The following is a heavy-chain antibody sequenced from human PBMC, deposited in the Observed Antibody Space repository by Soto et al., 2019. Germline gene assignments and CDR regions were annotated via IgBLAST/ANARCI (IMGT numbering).Heavy chain of an antibody. CDR2: INPSGGST. Sequence: QVQLVQSGAEVKKPGASVKVSCKASGYTFTSYYMHWVRQAPGQGLEWMGIINPSGGSTSYAQKFQGRVTMTRDTSTSTVYMELSSLRSEDTAVYYCARDRGIAVAGTTGDYYYYGMDVWGQGTTVTVSS. V-gene: IGHV1-46*01. J-gene: IGHJ6*02. D-gene: IGHD6-19*01. CDR1: GYTFTSYY. CDR3: ARDRGIAVAGTTGDYYYYGMDV.